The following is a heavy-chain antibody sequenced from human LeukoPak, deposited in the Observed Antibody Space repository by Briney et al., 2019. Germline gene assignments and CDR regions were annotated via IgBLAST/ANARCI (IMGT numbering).Heavy chain of an antibody. CDR1: ALTLTYYT. D-gene: IGHD1-26*01. V-gene: IGHV3-21*06. Sequence: PGPSLRLSCATSALTLTYYTMNSVRQAPGKGLEWLSSISGDSNHVYYAESVKGRFTISRDNADNSLFLQMDSLRAEDTAIYYCARVVRGSSLDYWGQGTLVTVSS. J-gene: IGHJ4*02. CDR2: ISGDSNHV. CDR3: ARVVRGSSLDY.